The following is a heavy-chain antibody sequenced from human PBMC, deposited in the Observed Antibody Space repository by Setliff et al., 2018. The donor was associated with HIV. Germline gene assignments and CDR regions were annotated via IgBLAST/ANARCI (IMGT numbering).Heavy chain of an antibody. CDR3: ARVSRGGSSPGWFDP. Sequence: SETLSLTCTVSGDSISSSSHYWGWIRQPPGKGLEWIGSIYYSGGTYYNPSLKSRVTISVDTSKNQFSLKLSSVTAADTAVYYCARVSRGGSSPGWFDPWGQGTLVTVSS. D-gene: IGHD6-6*01. CDR1: GDSISSSSHY. V-gene: IGHV4-39*07. CDR2: IYYSGGT. J-gene: IGHJ5*02.